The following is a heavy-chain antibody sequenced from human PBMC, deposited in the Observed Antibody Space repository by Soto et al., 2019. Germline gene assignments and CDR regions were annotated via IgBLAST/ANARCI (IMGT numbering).Heavy chain of an antibody. CDR3: AKVKLNDILPGQRYWFDP. CDR2: ISGSGGST. V-gene: IGHV3-23*01. Sequence: GGSLRLSCAASGFTFSSYAMRWVRQAPGKGLEWVSAISGSGGSTYYADSVKGRFTISRDNSKNTLYLQMNSLRAEDTAVYYCAKVKLNDILPGQRYWFDPRGQGTLVTVSS. CDR1: GFTFSSYA. D-gene: IGHD3-9*01. J-gene: IGHJ5*02.